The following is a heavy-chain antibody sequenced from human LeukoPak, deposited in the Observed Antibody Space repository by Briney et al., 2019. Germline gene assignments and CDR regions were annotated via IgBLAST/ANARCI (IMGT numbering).Heavy chain of an antibody. Sequence: SETLSLTCTVSGDSISSGGYYWGWIRQPPGRGLEWIGSIYYTGKTYYNPSLKSRVTISVDTSNNEFSLRLTSVTAADTAVYYCAKDAHRPYYYGSGSPAGNYYYYYMDVWGKGTTVTVSS. D-gene: IGHD3-10*01. CDR3: AKDAHRPYYYGSGSPAGNYYYYYMDV. CDR2: IYYTGKT. V-gene: IGHV4-39*07. J-gene: IGHJ6*03. CDR1: GDSISSGGYY.